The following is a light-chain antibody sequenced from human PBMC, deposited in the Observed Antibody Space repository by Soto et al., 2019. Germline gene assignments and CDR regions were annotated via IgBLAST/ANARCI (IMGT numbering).Light chain of an antibody. CDR1: SSDIGAYNH. CDR2: SVS. J-gene: IGLJ1*01. V-gene: IGLV2-14*01. Sequence: QAVVTQPASVSGSPGQSITISCSGSSSDIGAYNHVAWFQQFPGKTPKLVIYSVSDRPSGVSYRFSGSKSGNTASLTISGLQADDEADYYCISYTVSRSYVFGTGTQLTVL. CDR3: ISYTVSRSYV.